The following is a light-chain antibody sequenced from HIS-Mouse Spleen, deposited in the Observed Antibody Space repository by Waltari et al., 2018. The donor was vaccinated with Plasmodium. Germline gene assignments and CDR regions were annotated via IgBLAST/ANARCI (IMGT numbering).Light chain of an antibody. V-gene: IGLV2-14*03. CDR1: SSDVGGYHY. J-gene: IGLJ1*01. Sequence: QSALTPPASVSGSPGQSITISCTGTSSDVGGYHYVSWYQQHPGKAPKLMIYDVSNLPSGGFNRFSGSKSGNTASRTISGLQAEDEADYYCSSYTSSSTLNYVFGTGTKVTVL. CDR3: SSYTSSSTLNYV. CDR2: DVS.